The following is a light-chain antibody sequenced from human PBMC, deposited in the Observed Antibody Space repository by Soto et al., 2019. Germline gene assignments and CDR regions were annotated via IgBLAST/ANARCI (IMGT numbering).Light chain of an antibody. J-gene: IGKJ4*01. CDR3: TQVTQFLT. Sequence: DLVMTQTPLSSPVILGQPASISFRSSQRLVHSDGNTYLSCLQQRPGQPARLLIYKVSKRFSGVPDRFSGSGAGTDFTLKSRRVEAEDVGVYDCTQVTQFLTFGGGTKVDIK. CDR2: KVS. V-gene: IGKV2-24*01. CDR1: QRLVHSDGNTY.